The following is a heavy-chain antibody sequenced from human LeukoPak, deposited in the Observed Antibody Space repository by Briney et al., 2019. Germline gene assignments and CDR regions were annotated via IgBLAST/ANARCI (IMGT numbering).Heavy chain of an antibody. CDR3: TTDYGSGSYHYFNY. CDR2: IRSGSSII. J-gene: IGHJ4*02. D-gene: IGHD3-10*01. V-gene: IGHV3-48*01. CDR1: GFIYSHYS. Sequence: SGGALRLSCAASGFIYSHYSMNWAREAPGKGLEWSSSIRSGSSIIYYADSVNGRFTISRDNAKHSLYLQMNRLKTDDTAVYYCTTDYGSGSYHYFNYWGQGPLVTVSS.